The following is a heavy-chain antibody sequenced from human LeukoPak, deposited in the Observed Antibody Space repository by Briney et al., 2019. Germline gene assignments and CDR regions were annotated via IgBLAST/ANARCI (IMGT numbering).Heavy chain of an antibody. D-gene: IGHD1-26*01. CDR1: GFTFSSYG. CDR3: AKDRYSGSFNWFDP. J-gene: IGHJ5*02. CDR2: IWYDGSNK. Sequence: GGSLRLSCAASGFTFSSYGMHWVRQVPGKGLEWVAVIWYDGSNKYYADSVKGRFTISRDNSKNTLYLQMNSLRAEDTAVYYCAKDRYSGSFNWFDPWGQGTLVTVSS. V-gene: IGHV3-33*06.